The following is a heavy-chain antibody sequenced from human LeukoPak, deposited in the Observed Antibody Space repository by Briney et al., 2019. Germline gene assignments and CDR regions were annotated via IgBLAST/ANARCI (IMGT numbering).Heavy chain of an antibody. V-gene: IGHV4-59*08. CDR1: GGSISSYY. CDR3: ARSSPQYYYYYGMDV. J-gene: IGHJ6*02. Sequence: PSATLSLTCTVSGGSISSYYWSWIRPPPGKGLEWIGYIYYSGSTNYNPSLKSRVTISVDTSKNQFSLKLSSVTAADTAVYYCARSSPQYYYYYGMDVWGQGTTVTVSS. CDR2: IYYSGST.